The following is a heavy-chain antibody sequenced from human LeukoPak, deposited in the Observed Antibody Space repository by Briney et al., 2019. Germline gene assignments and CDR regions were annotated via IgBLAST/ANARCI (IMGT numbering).Heavy chain of an antibody. V-gene: IGHV3-23*01. Sequence: GGSLRLSCAASGFTFSSYAMSWVRQAPGKGLEWVSAISGSGGSTYYADSVKGRFTISRDNSKNTLHLQMNSLRAEDTAVYYCAKEGSSSRLVPGFLAFDIWGQGTMVTVSS. D-gene: IGHD6-13*01. CDR3: AKEGSSSRLVPGFLAFDI. CDR1: GFTFSSYA. CDR2: ISGSGGST. J-gene: IGHJ3*02.